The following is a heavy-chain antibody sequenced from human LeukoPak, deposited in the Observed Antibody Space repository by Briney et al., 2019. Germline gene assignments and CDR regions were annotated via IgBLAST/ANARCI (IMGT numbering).Heavy chain of an antibody. V-gene: IGHV4-39*07. Sequence: SETLSLTCTVSGGSISSSGSYWGWIRQPPGKGLEWIVSIYYSGNTYNPSLKSRVTISVDTSKNQFSLNLTSVNAADTAVYYCARVMAARREDLNWFDPWGQGTLVTVSS. CDR3: ARVMAARREDLNWFDP. CDR2: IYYSGNT. D-gene: IGHD6-6*01. J-gene: IGHJ5*02. CDR1: GGSISSSGSY.